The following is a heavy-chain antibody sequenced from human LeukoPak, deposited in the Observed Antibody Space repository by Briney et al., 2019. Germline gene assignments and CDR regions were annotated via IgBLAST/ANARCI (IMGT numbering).Heavy chain of an antibody. CDR2: ISYDGSNK. CDR3: ARDSYSSGWSFDY. CDR1: GFTFSSYA. V-gene: IGHV3-30-3*01. J-gene: IGHJ4*02. D-gene: IGHD6-19*01. Sequence: GGSLRLSCSASGFTFSSYAMHWVRQAPGKGLDWVAVISYDGSNKYYADSVKGRFTISRDNSKNTLYLQMNNLRAEDTAVYYCARDSYSSGWSFDYWGQGTLVTVSS.